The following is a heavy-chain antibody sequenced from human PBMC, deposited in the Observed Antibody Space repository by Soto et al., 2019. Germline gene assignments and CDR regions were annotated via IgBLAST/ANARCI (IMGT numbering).Heavy chain of an antibody. Sequence: GGSLRLSCAASGFTFSDYYMSWIRQAPGKGLEWVSYISSSGSTIYYADSVKGRFTISRDNAKNSLYLQMNSLRAGDTAVYYCAREGLMGSSSYDYWGQGTLVTVSS. V-gene: IGHV3-11*01. CDR2: ISSSGSTI. CDR3: AREGLMGSSSYDY. CDR1: GFTFSDYY. D-gene: IGHD6-6*01. J-gene: IGHJ4*02.